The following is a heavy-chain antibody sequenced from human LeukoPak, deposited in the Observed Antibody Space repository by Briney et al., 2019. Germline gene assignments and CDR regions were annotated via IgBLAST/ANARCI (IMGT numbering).Heavy chain of an antibody. CDR1: GGSISSSSYY. CDR2: IYYSGST. V-gene: IGHV4-39*07. D-gene: IGHD6-19*01. J-gene: IGHJ5*02. CDR3: ARDGFAVAGEDNWFDP. Sequence: ASETLSLTCTVSGGSISSSSYYWGWIRQPPGKGLEWIGSIYYSGSTYYNPSLKSRVTISVDTSKNQFSLKLSSVTAADTAVYYCARDGFAVAGEDNWFDPWGQGTLVTVSS.